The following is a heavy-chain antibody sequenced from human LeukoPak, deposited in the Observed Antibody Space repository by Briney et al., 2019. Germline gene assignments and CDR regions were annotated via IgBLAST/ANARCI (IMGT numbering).Heavy chain of an antibody. CDR3: ARYIVGASLDY. V-gene: IGHV1-18*01. J-gene: IGHJ4*02. Sequence: ASVKVSCKASGYTFTNYSISWVRQAPGQGLEWMGWISAYNGNTNYAQKLQGRVTMTTDTSTSTAYMELRSLRSDDTAVYYCARYIVGASLDYWGQGTLVTVSS. D-gene: IGHD1-26*01. CDR1: GYTFTNYS. CDR2: ISAYNGNT.